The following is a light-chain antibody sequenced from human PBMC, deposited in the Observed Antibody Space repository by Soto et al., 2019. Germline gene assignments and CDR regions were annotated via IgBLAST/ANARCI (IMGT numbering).Light chain of an antibody. V-gene: IGLV2-8*01. CDR1: SSDVGAYDY. CDR2: EIN. J-gene: IGLJ1*01. Sequence: QSALTQPPSASGSPGQSVTISCTGTSSDVGAYDYVSWYQQHPGKAPKPMIYEINKRPPGLPHRFSGSKSGNTASLTVSGLQAEDEAVYYCCSFAVSYNFPYVCGSGTKVTVL. CDR3: CSFAVSYNFPYV.